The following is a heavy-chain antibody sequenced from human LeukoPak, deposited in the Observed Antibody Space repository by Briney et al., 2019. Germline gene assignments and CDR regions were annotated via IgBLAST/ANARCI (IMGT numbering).Heavy chain of an antibody. D-gene: IGHD5-18*01. J-gene: IGHJ3*02. CDR3: ARSRIQLWSYDAFDI. CDR1: EFTFSFTTYG. CDR2: ISYDGSNK. Sequence: PGGSLRLSCAASEFTFSFTTYGMHWVRQAPGKGLEWVAVISYDGSNKYYADSVKGRFTISRDNSKNTLYLQMNSLRAEDTAVYYCARSRIQLWSYDAFDIWGQGTMVTVSS. V-gene: IGHV3-30*19.